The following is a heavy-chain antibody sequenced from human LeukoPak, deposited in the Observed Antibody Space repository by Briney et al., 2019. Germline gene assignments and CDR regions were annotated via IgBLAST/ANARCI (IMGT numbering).Heavy chain of an antibody. CDR1: GRTLSSYA. J-gene: IGHJ4*02. CDR3: ARDINYDFWSGLGY. D-gene: IGHD3-3*01. Sequence: SVTVSCKASGRTLSSYAISWVRHAPGQGLEWMGGIISIFGTANYAKKFQGRGTITADESTSTAYMELSSLRSEDTAVYYCARDINYDFWSGLGYWGQGTLVTVSS. CDR2: IISIFGTA. V-gene: IGHV1-69*13.